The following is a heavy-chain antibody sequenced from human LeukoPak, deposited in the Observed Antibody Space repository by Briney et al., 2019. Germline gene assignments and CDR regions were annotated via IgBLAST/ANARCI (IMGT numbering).Heavy chain of an antibody. CDR3: ARDQRRNLYYFDY. CDR1: GYTFTGYY. Sequence: ASVKVSCKASGYTFTGYYMHWLRQAPGQGLEWMGWINPNSGGTNYAQKFQGRVTMTRDTSISTAYMELSRLRSDDTAVYYCARDQRRNLYYFDYWGQGTLVTVSS. V-gene: IGHV1-2*02. J-gene: IGHJ4*02. CDR2: INPNSGGT.